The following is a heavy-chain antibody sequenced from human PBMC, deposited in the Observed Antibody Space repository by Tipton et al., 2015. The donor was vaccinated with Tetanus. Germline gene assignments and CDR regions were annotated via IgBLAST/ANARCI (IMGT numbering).Heavy chain of an antibody. J-gene: IGHJ6*02. CDR2: IDPNSGDT. Sequence: QLVQSGAEVKKPGAPVKVSCEASGYTFSIYAIGWVRQAPGQGLEWVGWIDPNSGDTIYAQNFQGRVTMTRDTSISTVYMELSRLRSDDTAVYYCARDRGDYIYYGMDVWGPGTTVTVSS. CDR3: ARDRGDYIYYGMDV. V-gene: IGHV1-2*02. CDR1: GYTFSIYA. D-gene: IGHD3-22*01.